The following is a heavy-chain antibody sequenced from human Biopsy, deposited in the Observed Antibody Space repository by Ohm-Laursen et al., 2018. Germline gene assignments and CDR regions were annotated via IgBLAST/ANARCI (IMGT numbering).Heavy chain of an antibody. J-gene: IGHJ2*01. Sequence: SDTLSLTCTVSGVSISSYYWSWIRQPPGKGLEWIVYVYYTGSTDYNPSLQSRVTISVDTSKNHFSLRLRSVTTADTAIYYCARDRGYYSDRTVPGYFDLWGRGTLVTVSS. CDR3: ARDRGYYSDRTVPGYFDL. CDR2: VYYTGST. V-gene: IGHV4-59*01. D-gene: IGHD3-22*01. CDR1: GVSISSYY.